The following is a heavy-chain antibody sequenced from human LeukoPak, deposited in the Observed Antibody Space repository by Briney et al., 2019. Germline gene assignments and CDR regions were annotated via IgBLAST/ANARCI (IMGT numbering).Heavy chain of an antibody. CDR3: ANREGGYTYDPFDY. CDR2: ISGSSGTT. V-gene: IGHV3-23*01. D-gene: IGHD5-18*01. Sequence: GGSLRLSCAASGFTFSTYAMSWVRQAPGRGLECVSAISGSSGTTYYADSVKGRFTISRDNSKNTLYLQMNSLRAEDTAVYYCANREGGYTYDPFDYWGQGTLVTVSS. J-gene: IGHJ4*02. CDR1: GFTFSTYA.